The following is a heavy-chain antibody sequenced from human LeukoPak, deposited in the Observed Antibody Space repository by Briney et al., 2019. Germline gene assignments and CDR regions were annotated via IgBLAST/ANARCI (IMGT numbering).Heavy chain of an antibody. J-gene: IGHJ6*04. CDR2: TYYRSKWYN. Sequence: SQTLSLTCAISGDGVSSNSAAWNWIRQSPSRGLEWLGRTYYRSKWYNDYAVSVKSRITINPDTSKNQFSLQLNSVTPEDTAVYYCARGYSSSWYPYYYYYGMDVWGKGTTVTVSS. D-gene: IGHD6-13*01. CDR3: ARGYSSSWYPYYYYYGMDV. CDR1: GDGVSSNSAA. V-gene: IGHV6-1*01.